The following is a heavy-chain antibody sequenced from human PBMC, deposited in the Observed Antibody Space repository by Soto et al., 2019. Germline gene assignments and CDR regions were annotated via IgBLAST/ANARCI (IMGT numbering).Heavy chain of an antibody. Sequence: PAESLSLTCTGSGAPISSSSYYRGWIRQPPGTGLEWIGSIYYSGSTYYNPSLKSRVTISVDTSKNQFSLKLSSVTAADTAVYYCARQRGSSHYYYYYGMDVWGQGTTVTSP. CDR1: GAPISSSSYY. CDR3: ARQRGSSHYYYYYGMDV. J-gene: IGHJ6*02. D-gene: IGHD6-13*01. V-gene: IGHV4-39*01. CDR2: IYYSGST.